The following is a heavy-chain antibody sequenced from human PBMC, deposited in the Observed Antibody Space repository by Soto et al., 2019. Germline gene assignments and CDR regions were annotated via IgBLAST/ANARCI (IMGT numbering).Heavy chain of an antibody. CDR1: GYTFTGYY. Sequence: QVQLVQSGAEVKKPGASVKVSCKASGYTFTGYYMHSVRQAPGQGLEWMGWINPNSGGTKYAPKFQGWVTMTRDTYISTAYMELSRMRSDDTAVYYCARTMVRAAGYYYFHYLDVWGKGTTVTVAS. V-gene: IGHV1-2*04. J-gene: IGHJ6*03. CDR3: ARTMVRAAGYYYFHYLDV. D-gene: IGHD3-10*01. CDR2: INPNSGGT.